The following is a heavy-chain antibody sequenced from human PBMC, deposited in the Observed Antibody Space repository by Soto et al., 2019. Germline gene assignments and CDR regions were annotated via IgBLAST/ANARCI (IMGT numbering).Heavy chain of an antibody. CDR3: ASSGYYYGWFDP. D-gene: IGHD3-22*01. J-gene: IGHJ5*02. V-gene: IGHV4-61*01. CDR2: IYYSGST. Sequence: SETLSLTCTVSGGSVSSGSYYWSWIRQPPGKGLEWIGYIYYSGSTNYNPSLKSRVTISVDTSKNQFSLKLSSVTAADTAVYYCASSGYYYGWFDPWGQGTLVTVSS. CDR1: GGSVSSGSYY.